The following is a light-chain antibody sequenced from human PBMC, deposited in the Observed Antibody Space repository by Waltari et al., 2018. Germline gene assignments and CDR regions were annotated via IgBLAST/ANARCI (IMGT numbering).Light chain of an antibody. CDR3: CSYVQKDVWL. CDR1: TGDGGNSNF. V-gene: IGLV2-23*02. J-gene: IGLJ3*02. Sequence: QSALTQPASVSGAPGQSITISCTGTTGDGGNSNFVSWYQHHPGKVPKLIIYEVIKRPSGISDRFTGSKSGNTASLSISGLQAEDEADYYCCSYVQKDVWLFGGGTKETVL. CDR2: EVI.